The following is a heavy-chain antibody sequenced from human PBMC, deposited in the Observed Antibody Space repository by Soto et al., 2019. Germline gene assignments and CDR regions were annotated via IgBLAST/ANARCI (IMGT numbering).Heavy chain of an antibody. D-gene: IGHD3-3*01. V-gene: IGHV1-2*04. J-gene: IGHJ4*02. Sequence: ASVKVSCKASGYTFTGYYMHWVRQAPGQGLEWMGWINPNSGGTNYAQKFQGWVTMTRDTSISTAYMELSRLRSDDTTVYYCAKGVRSITIFQVYFDYWGQGTLVTVSS. CDR2: INPNSGGT. CDR1: GYTFTGYY. CDR3: AKGVRSITIFQVYFDY.